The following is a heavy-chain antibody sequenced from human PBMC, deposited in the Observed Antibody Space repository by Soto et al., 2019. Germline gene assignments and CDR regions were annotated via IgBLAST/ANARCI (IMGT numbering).Heavy chain of an antibody. J-gene: IGHJ5*02. CDR2: INHSGST. CDR1: GGSFSGYY. D-gene: IGHD2-2*01. CDR3: ARWSSPYCSSTSCYFNWFDP. Sequence: LFLTFAVYGGSFSGYYWSWIRQPPGKGLEWIGEINHSGSTNYNPSLKSRVTISVDTSKNQFSLKLRSVTAADTAVYYCARWSSPYCSSTSCYFNWFDPWGQGPLVTVSS. V-gene: IGHV4-34*01.